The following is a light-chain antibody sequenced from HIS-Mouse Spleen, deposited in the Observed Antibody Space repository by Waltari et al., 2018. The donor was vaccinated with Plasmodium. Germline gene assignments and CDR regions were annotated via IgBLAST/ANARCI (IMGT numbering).Light chain of an antibody. Sequence: VSPGQTARITCSGDVLAKKYARWFQQKPGQAPVLVIYKDSERPSGIPERFSGSSSGTTVTLTISGAQVEDEADYYCYSAADNNLVFGGGTKLTVL. CDR1: VLAKKY. CDR3: YSAADNNLV. CDR2: KDS. J-gene: IGLJ3*02. V-gene: IGLV3-27*01.